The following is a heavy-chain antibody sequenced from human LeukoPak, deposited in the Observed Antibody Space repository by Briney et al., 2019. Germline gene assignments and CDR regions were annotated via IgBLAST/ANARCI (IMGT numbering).Heavy chain of an antibody. Sequence: GGSLRLSCAASGFTFSSYSMNWVRQAPGKGLEWVSSISSRSTYIYYGDSMKGRFTISRDNAKNSLYLQMNSLSAEDTAVYYCARGGEKSGFDYWGQGTLVTVSS. CDR1: GFTFSSYS. D-gene: IGHD3-16*01. CDR3: ARGGEKSGFDY. V-gene: IGHV3-21*01. J-gene: IGHJ4*02. CDR2: ISSRSTYI.